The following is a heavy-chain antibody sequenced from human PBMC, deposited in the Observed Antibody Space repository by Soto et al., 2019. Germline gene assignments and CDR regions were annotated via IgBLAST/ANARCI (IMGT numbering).Heavy chain of an antibody. CDR3: AREKGGSGCRWLDP. D-gene: IGHD6-19*01. V-gene: IGHV1-3*01. CDR1: GYTYISYS. Sequence: ASVKVSCKASGYTYISYSMHWVRQAPGQRLEWMGWINVGNGNTKYSQNFQGRVTINQDTSASTAYMELSSLTSKDTAVYYCAREKGGSGCRWLDPSSQGTLDIVSS. J-gene: IGHJ5*02. CDR2: INVGNGNT.